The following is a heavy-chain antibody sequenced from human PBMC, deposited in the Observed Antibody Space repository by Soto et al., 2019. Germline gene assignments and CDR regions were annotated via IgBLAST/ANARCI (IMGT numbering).Heavy chain of an antibody. V-gene: IGHV1-18*01. Sequence: GASVKVSCKASGYTFFTYDISWVRQAPGQGLEWMGWISTYSGDTKYAQKLQGRVTMTTDTSTTTAYLERRSLRSDDTAVYYCARHHGPTTSENWFDPWGQGTLVTVS. CDR3: ARHHGPTTSENWFDP. CDR2: ISTYSGDT. CDR1: GYTFFTYD. J-gene: IGHJ5*02. D-gene: IGHD5-12*01.